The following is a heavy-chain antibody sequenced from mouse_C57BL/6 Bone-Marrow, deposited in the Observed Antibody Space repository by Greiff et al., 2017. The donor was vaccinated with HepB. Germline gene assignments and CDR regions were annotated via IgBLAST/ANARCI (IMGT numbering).Heavy chain of an antibody. CDR3: AREGITTVVASFDY. Sequence: QVHVKQSGAELVKPGASVKISCKASGYTFTDYYINWVKQRPGSGSTYYNEKFKGKATLTADKSSSTAYMQLSSLTSEDSAVYFCAREGITTVVASFDYWGQGTTLTVSS. CDR2: SGST. J-gene: IGHJ2*01. CDR1: GYTFTDYY. V-gene: IGHV1-77*01. D-gene: IGHD1-1*01.